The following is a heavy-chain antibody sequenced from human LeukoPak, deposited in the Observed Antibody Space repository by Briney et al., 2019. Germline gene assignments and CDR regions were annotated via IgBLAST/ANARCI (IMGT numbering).Heavy chain of an antibody. CDR2: IYTSGST. V-gene: IGHV4-61*02. CDR3: ARLQSGWFYFDY. CDR1: GGSISSGSYY. D-gene: IGHD6-19*01. Sequence: SQTLSLTCTVSGGSISSGSYYWSWIRQPAGKGLEWIGRIYTSGSTNYNPSLKSRVTISVDTSKNQFSLKLSSVTAADTAVYYCARLQSGWFYFDYWGQRTLVTVSS. J-gene: IGHJ4*02.